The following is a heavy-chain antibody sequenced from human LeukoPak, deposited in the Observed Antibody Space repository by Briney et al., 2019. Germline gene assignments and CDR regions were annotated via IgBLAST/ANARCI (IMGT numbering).Heavy chain of an antibody. D-gene: IGHD1-7*01. Sequence: GGSLRLSCAASGFTFSTFWMSWVRQAPGKGLEWVANIKQDGSEKYYVDSVKGRFTISRDNAKNSLYLQMNSLRAEDTALYYCAREWGRGVNYNYYYYYMDVWGKGTTVTVSS. J-gene: IGHJ6*03. CDR3: AREWGRGVNYNYYYYYMDV. V-gene: IGHV3-7*01. CDR1: GFTFSTFW. CDR2: IKQDGSEK.